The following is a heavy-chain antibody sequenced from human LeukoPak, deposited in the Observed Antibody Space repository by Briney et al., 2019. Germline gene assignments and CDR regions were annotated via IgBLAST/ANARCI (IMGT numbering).Heavy chain of an antibody. Sequence: GASVKVSCKASGYTFTSYDINWVRQATGQGLEWMGWMNPNSGNTGYAQKFQGRVTMTRNTSISTAYMELSSLRAEDTAVYYCARDRVRIASYYFDYWGQGTLVTVSS. J-gene: IGHJ4*02. V-gene: IGHV1-8*01. CDR2: MNPNSGNT. CDR3: ARDRVRIASYYFDY. D-gene: IGHD6-13*01. CDR1: GYTFTSYD.